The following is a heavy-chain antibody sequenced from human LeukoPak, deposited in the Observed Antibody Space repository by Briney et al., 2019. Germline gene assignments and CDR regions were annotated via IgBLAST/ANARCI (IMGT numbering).Heavy chain of an antibody. J-gene: IGHJ4*02. D-gene: IGHD1-14*01. CDR1: GYNFVIYG. CDR3: ARDLDNRNDMYYLDW. V-gene: IGHV1-18*01. Sequence: ASVKVSCKTSGYNFVIYGISWVRQDPGQGLEWMGRIGANNGNTNYAQKYQGRVTVTADTSTSTAYMELRSLRSDDTAVYYCARDLDNRNDMYYLDWWGQGTLVTVSS. CDR2: IGANNGNT.